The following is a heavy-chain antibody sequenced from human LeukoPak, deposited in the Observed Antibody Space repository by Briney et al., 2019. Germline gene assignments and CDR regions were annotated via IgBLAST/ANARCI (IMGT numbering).Heavy chain of an antibody. Sequence: GRSLRLSCAASGFTFSSYVMHWVRQAPGKGLEWVAIISYDGSNEYYADSVKGRFTISRDNSKNTLYLQMNSLRAADTAVYYCTYEEMATITYWGQGTLVTVSS. V-gene: IGHV3-30*04. CDR2: ISYDGSNE. D-gene: IGHD5-24*01. CDR3: TYEEMATITY. J-gene: IGHJ4*02. CDR1: GFTFSSYV.